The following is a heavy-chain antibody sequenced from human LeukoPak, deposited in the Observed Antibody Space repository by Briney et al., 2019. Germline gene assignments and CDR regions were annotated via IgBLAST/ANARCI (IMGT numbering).Heavy chain of an antibody. D-gene: IGHD2-8*02. CDR3: AKEYYVLLVYALGGSFDY. V-gene: IGHV3-23*01. CDR2: ISGNGRST. J-gene: IGHJ4*02. CDR1: GFTFSSYA. Sequence: GGPLRLSCAASGFTFSSYAMSWVRQAPGKGLEWVSTISGNGRSTYYGDSVKGRFTISRDNSKNTLSLQMNSLRAEDTAVYYCAKEYYVLLVYALGGSFDYWGRGTLVTVSS.